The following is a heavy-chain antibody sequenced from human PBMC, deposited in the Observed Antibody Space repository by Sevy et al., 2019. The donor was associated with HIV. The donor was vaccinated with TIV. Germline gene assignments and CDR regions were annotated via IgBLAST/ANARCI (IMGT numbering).Heavy chain of an antibody. J-gene: IGHJ5*02. Sequence: GGSLRLSCAASGFTFSGSAMHWVRQASGKGLEWVGRIRSKANSYATAYAASVKGRFTISRDDSKNTAYLQMKSLKTEDTAVYYCTRQAAPGYSYGFGWFDPWGQGTLVTVSS. CDR2: IRSKANSYAT. CDR1: GFTFSGSA. V-gene: IGHV3-73*01. CDR3: TRQAAPGYSYGFGWFDP. D-gene: IGHD5-18*01.